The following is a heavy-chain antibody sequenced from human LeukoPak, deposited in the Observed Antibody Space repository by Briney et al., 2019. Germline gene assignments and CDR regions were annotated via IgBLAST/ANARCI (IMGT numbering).Heavy chain of an antibody. CDR3: AKAPGRDGYNYSPDY. V-gene: IGHV3-43D*03. J-gene: IGHJ4*02. D-gene: IGHD5-24*01. CDR2: ISWDGGST. Sequence: GGSLRLSCAASGFTFDDYAMHWVRHAPGKGLEWVSLISWDGGSTYYADSVKGRFTISRDNSKNSLYLQMNSLRAEDTALYYCAKAPGRDGYNYSPDYWGQGTLVTVSS. CDR1: GFTFDDYA.